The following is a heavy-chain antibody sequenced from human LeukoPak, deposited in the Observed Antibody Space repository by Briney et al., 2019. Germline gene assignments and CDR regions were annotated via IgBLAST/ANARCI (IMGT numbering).Heavy chain of an antibody. V-gene: IGHV1-69*05. CDR3: ASGTYDFWSGYYFDY. J-gene: IGHJ4*02. Sequence: ASVKVSCKASGGTFSRYAISWVGQAAGQGLDWMGGIIPIFGKANYAQKFQGRVTITTDESTSKAYMELSSLRSEDTAVYYCASGTYDFWSGYYFDYWGQGTLVTVSS. D-gene: IGHD3-3*01. CDR2: IIPIFGKA. CDR1: GGTFSRYA.